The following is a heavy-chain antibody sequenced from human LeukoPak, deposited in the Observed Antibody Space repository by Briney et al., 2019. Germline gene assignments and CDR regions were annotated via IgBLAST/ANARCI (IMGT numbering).Heavy chain of an antibody. Sequence: PGGSLRLSCAASEFTFSSYSMNWVRQAPGKGLEWVSYITNSGNSKSYADSVKGRFTISRDNTKNSLYLQMNGLRAEDTAVYYCAREYSAYDSGYYYYTMDVWGQGTTVTVSS. CDR3: AREYSAYDSGYYYYTMDV. V-gene: IGHV3-48*01. D-gene: IGHD5-12*01. CDR2: ITNSGNSK. J-gene: IGHJ6*02. CDR1: EFTFSSYS.